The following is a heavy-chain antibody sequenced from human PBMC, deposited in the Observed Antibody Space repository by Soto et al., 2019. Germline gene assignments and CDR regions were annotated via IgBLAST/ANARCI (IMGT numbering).Heavy chain of an antibody. V-gene: IGHV1-18*04. CDR1: GYTFTSYY. CDR3: ARAPRGYCSSTSCWRFDP. D-gene: IGHD2-2*01. Sequence: ASVKVSCKASGYTFTSYYMHWVRQAPGQGLEWMGMISANTGNTNYAQKLQGRVTMTTDTSTSTAYMELRSLRSDDTAVYYCARAPRGYCSSTSCWRFDPWGQGTLVTVSS. CDR2: ISANTGNT. J-gene: IGHJ5*02.